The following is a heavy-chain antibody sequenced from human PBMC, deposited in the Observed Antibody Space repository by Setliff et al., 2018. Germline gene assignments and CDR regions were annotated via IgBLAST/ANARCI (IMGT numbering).Heavy chain of an antibody. CDR2: IYYSGST. CDR1: GGSISSSSYY. Sequence: SETLSLTCTVSGGSISSSSYYWGWIRQPPGKGLEWIGSIYYSGSTYYNPSLKSRVTISIDTSKNQFSLKLSSVTAADTAVYYCARGVLEWLLYTKYFDYWGQGTLVTVSS. J-gene: IGHJ4*02. CDR3: ARGVLEWLLYTKYFDY. V-gene: IGHV4-39*07. D-gene: IGHD3-3*01.